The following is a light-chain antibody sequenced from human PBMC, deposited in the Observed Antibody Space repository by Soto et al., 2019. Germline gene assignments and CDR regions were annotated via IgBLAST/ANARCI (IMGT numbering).Light chain of an antibody. CDR1: SGYSNDK. J-gene: IGLJ2*01. V-gene: IGLV9-49*01. CDR3: GADHGSGSNFVV. CDR2: VGTGGIVG. Sequence: QPVLTQPPSASASLGASVTLTCTLSSGYSNDKVDRYQQRPGKGPRFVMRVGTGGIVGSKGDGIPDRFSVLGSGLNRYLTIKNIQEEDESDYHCGADHGSGSNFVVFGGGTKLTVL.